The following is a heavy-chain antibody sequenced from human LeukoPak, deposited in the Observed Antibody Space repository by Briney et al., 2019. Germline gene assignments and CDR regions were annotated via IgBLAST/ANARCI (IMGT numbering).Heavy chain of an antibody. D-gene: IGHD4/OR15-4a*01. CDR2: IIPIFGTA. CDR3: ARRAGAYSHPYDY. J-gene: IGHJ4*02. CDR1: GGTFSSYA. V-gene: IGHV1-69*05. Sequence: SVKVSCKASGGTFSSYAISWVRQAPGQGLEWMGGIIPIFGTANYAQKLQGRVTMTTDTSTSTAYMELRSLRSDDTAVYYCARRAGAYSHPYDYWGQGTLVTVSS.